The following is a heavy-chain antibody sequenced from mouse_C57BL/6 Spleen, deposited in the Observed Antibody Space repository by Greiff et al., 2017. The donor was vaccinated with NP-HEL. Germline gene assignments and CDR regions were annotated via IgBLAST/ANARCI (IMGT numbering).Heavy chain of an antibody. J-gene: IGHJ4*01. CDR2: FYPGSGSI. D-gene: IGHD2-4*01. Sequence: QVQLKESGAELVKPGASVKLSCKASGYTFTEYTIHWVKQRSGQGLEWIGWFYPGSGSIKYNEKFKDKATLTADKSSSTACMELSRLTSEDSAVYFCERHEDPVYDYDGGYAMDYWGQGTSVTVSS. V-gene: IGHV1-62-2*01. CDR1: GYTFTEYT. CDR3: ERHEDPVYDYDGGYAMDY.